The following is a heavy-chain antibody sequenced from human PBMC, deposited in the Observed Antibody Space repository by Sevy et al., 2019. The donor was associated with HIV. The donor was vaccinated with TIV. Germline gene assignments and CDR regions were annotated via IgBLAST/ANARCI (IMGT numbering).Heavy chain of an antibody. V-gene: IGHV3-48*03. J-gene: IGHJ4*02. CDR2: IISSGDTI. CDR3: ARGPHYYYDSSSFFEY. D-gene: IGHD3-22*01. Sequence: GGSLRLSCTASGFTFSSYEMNWVRQAPGKGLEWVSSIISSGDTIYYADSVKGRFTVSRDNAKNSLFLQMNSLRAEDTVIYYCARGPHYYYDSSSFFEYWGQGTLVTVSS. CDR1: GFTFSSYE.